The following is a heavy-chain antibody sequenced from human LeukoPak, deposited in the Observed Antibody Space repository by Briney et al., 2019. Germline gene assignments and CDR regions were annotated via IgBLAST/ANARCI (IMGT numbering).Heavy chain of an antibody. V-gene: IGHV3-30*18. CDR1: GFTFSSYG. CDR3: AKDFQYCSGGSCYNWFDP. J-gene: IGHJ5*02. D-gene: IGHD2-15*01. CDR2: ISYDGSNK. Sequence: GRSLRLSCAASGFTFSSYGMHWVRQAPGKGLEWVAVISYDGSNKYYADSVKGRFTISRDNSKNTLYLQMNSLRAEDTAVYYCAKDFQYCSGGSCYNWFDPWGQGTLVTVSS.